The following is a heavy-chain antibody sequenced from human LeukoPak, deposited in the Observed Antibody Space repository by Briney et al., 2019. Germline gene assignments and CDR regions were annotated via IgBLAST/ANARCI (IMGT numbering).Heavy chain of an antibody. D-gene: IGHD3-3*01. CDR1: GFTVSSNY. V-gene: IGHV3-53*01. Sequence: GGSLRLSCAASGFTVSSNYMSWVRQAPGKGLEWVSVIYSGGSTYYADSVKGRFSISRDNSKNTLYLQMNSLRAEDTAVYYCARGSGLAAFDIWGQGTMVTVSS. CDR2: IYSGGST. J-gene: IGHJ3*02. CDR3: ARGSGLAAFDI.